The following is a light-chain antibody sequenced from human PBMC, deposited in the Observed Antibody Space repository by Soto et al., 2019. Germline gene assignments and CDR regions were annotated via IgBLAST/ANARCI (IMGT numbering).Light chain of an antibody. CDR1: QSVSTY. Sequence: EIVLTQSPATLSLSPGERATLSCRASQSVSTYLAWYQQRPGQAPRLLIYDASYRATDIPPRFSGSGSGTGFTLTISSLQPEDFAAYYCQQSYSTPITFGQGTRLEIK. CDR2: DAS. V-gene: IGKV3-11*01. J-gene: IGKJ5*01. CDR3: QQSYSTPIT.